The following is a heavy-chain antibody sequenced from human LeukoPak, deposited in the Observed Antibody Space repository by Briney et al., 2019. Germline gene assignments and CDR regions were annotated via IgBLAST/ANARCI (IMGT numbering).Heavy chain of an antibody. CDR2: INPNSGGT. V-gene: IGHV1-2*02. CDR1: GYTFTGYY. CDR3: ASLRIQLWWRGWFDP. D-gene: IGHD5-18*01. J-gene: IGHJ5*02. Sequence: ASVKVSCKASGYTFTGYYMHRVRQAPGQGLEWMGWINPNSGGTNYAQKFQGRVTMTRDTSISTAYMELSRLRSDDTAVYYCASLRIQLWWRGWFDPWGQGTLVTVSS.